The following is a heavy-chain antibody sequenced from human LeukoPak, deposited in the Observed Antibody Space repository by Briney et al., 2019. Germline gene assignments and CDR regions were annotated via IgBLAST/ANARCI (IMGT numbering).Heavy chain of an antibody. J-gene: IGHJ4*02. Sequence: GGSLRVSCAASGFTFSSYGMHWVRQAPGKGLEWVAVISYDGSNKYYADSVNGRFTISRDNSKNTLSLQMNSLRAEDTAVYYCAKSPSGRSRISRFDYWGQGILVTVSS. CDR2: ISYDGSNK. V-gene: IGHV3-30*18. CDR3: AKSPSGRSRISRFDY. D-gene: IGHD1-26*01. CDR1: GFTFSSYG.